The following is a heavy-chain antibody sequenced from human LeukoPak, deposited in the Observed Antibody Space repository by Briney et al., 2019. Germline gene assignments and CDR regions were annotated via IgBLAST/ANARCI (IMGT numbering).Heavy chain of an antibody. CDR2: IIPILGIA. J-gene: IGHJ4*02. CDR1: GYTFTSYG. D-gene: IGHD6-13*01. CDR3: AREERRYSSSWYDY. V-gene: IGHV1-69*04. Sequence: SVKVSCKASGYTFTSYGISWVRQAPGQGLEWMGRIIPILGIANYAQKFQGRVTITADKSTSTAYMELSSLRSEDTAVYYCAREERRYSSSWYDYWGQGTLVTVSS.